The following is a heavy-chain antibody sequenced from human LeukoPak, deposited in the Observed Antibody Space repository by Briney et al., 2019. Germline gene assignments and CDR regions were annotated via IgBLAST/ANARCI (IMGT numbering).Heavy chain of an antibody. Sequence: SETLSLTCTVSSGSISSGGYCWSWIRQHPGKGLEWIGYIYYSGSTYYNPSLKSRVTISVNTSKNQFSLKLSSVTAADTAVYYCAASPRTSGYDGLFDYWGQGTLVTVSS. CDR3: AASPRTSGYDGLFDY. CDR1: SGSISSGGYC. CDR2: IYYSGST. D-gene: IGHD5-12*01. V-gene: IGHV4-31*03. J-gene: IGHJ4*02.